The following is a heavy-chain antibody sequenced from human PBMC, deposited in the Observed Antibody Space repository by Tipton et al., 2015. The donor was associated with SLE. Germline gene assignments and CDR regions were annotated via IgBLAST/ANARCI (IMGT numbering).Heavy chain of an antibody. CDR1: GGSFSGNF. D-gene: IGHD6-19*01. CDR2: INHSGST. J-gene: IGHJ4*02. CDR3: ARPGVAGPYYFDY. V-gene: IGHV4-34*01. Sequence: LRLSCAVYGGSFSGNFWNWIRQSPGKGLEWIGEINHSGSTNYNPSLKRRVTISLDTSKNQFSLKLSSVTAADTAVYYCARPGVAGPYYFDYWGQGTLVTVSS.